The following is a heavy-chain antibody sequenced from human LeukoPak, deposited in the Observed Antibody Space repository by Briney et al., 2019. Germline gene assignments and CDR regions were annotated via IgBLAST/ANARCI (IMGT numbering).Heavy chain of an antibody. Sequence: PSETLSLTCTVSGGSISSYYWSWIRQPAGKGLEWIGRIYTSGSTNYNPSLKSRVTISVDTSKNQFSLKLSSVPAADTAVYYCARDSDGYSSGWGGDTAMVLFDYWGQGTLVTVSS. J-gene: IGHJ4*02. D-gene: IGHD6-25*01. V-gene: IGHV4-4*07. CDR1: GGSISSYY. CDR3: ARDSDGYSSGWGGDTAMVLFDY. CDR2: IYTSGST.